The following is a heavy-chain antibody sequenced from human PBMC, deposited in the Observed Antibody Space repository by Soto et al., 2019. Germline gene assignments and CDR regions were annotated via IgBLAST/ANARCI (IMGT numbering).Heavy chain of an antibody. D-gene: IGHD2-15*01. CDR1: GYTFTSYG. CDR2: ISAYNGNT. CDR3: ARDRVTRYCSGGSCYSSGHYYYYGMDV. J-gene: IGHJ6*02. Sequence: ASVKVSCKASGYTFTSYGISWVRQAPGQGLEWMGWISAYNGNTNYAQKLQGRVTMPTDTSTSTAYMELRSLRSDDTAVYYCARDRVTRYCSGGSCYSSGHYYYYGMDVWGQGTTVTVSS. V-gene: IGHV1-18*01.